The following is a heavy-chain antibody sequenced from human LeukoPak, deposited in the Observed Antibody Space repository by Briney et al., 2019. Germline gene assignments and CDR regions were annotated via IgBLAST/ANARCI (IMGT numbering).Heavy chain of an antibody. Sequence: ASVKVSCKASGYTFTGYYMHWVRQAPGQGLEWMGWINPNSGGTNYAQKFQGRVTMTRDTSISTAYMEQSRLRSDDTAVYYCARTPRRYSSGWHFDYWGQGTLVTVSS. CDR1: GYTFTGYY. D-gene: IGHD6-19*01. J-gene: IGHJ4*02. V-gene: IGHV1-2*02. CDR2: INPNSGGT. CDR3: ARTPRRYSSGWHFDY.